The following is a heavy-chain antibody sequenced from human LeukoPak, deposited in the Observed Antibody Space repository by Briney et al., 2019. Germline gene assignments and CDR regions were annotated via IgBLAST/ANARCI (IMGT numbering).Heavy chain of an antibody. CDR3: ARGSAADYNWFDP. D-gene: IGHD6-13*01. Sequence: SQTLSLTCTVSGGSISSGSYYWSWIRQHPGKGLEWIGYIYYSGSTYYNPSLKSRVTISVDTSKNQFSLKLSSVTAADTAVYYCARGSAADYNWFDPWGQGTLVTVSS. CDR1: GGSISSGSYY. J-gene: IGHJ5*02. V-gene: IGHV4-31*03. CDR2: IYYSGST.